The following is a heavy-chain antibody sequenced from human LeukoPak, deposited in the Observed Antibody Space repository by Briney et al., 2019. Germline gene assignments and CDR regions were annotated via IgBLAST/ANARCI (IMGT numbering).Heavy chain of an antibody. CDR2: IYYSGST. CDR1: GGSIGTYY. D-gene: IGHD4-23*01. J-gene: IGHJ3*02. V-gene: IGHV4-59*13. CDR3: ARDYDYGGNEHAFDI. Sequence: SETLSLTCTVSGGSIGTYYWSWIRQPPGKGLEWIGYIYYSGSTNYNPSLKSRVTISVYTSKNQFSLKLNSVTAADTAVYYCARDYDYGGNEHAFDIWGQGTMVTVSS.